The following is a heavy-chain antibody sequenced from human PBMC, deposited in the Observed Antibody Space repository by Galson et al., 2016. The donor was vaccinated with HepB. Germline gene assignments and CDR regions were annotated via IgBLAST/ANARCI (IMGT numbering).Heavy chain of an antibody. J-gene: IGHJ6*02. CDR2: ISASSGNT. D-gene: IGHD2-15*01. CDR3: ARDRRWAASGERPYYRNGLDA. Sequence: SVKVSCKPSGYTFSSYGINWVRQAPGQRPQWMGWISASSGNTNYAQKFQGRVTMTTDTSTRTVYMELRSLRYDDTAVYYCARDRRWAASGERPYYRNGLDAWGQGTTVTVSS. V-gene: IGHV1-18*01. CDR1: GYTFSSYG.